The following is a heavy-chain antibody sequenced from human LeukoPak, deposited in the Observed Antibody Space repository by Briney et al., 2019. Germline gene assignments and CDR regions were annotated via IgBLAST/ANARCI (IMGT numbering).Heavy chain of an antibody. Sequence: ASVKVSCKASGYTFTGYYMHWVRQAPGQGLEWMGWINPNSGGTNYAQKFQGRVTMTRDTSISTAYMELSRLRSDDTAVYYCARDGSVAVPAAIEDYYYMDVWGKGTTVTVSS. J-gene: IGHJ6*03. CDR1: GYTFTGYY. V-gene: IGHV1-2*02. CDR3: ARDGSVAVPAAIEDYYYMDV. CDR2: INPNSGGT. D-gene: IGHD2-2*02.